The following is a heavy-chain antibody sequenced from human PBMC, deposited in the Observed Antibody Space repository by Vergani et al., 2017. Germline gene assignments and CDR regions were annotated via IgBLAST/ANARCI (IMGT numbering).Heavy chain of an antibody. V-gene: IGHV3-9*01. CDR1: GITFWKFG. CDR3: TKGSVYYHYSACHVYDPYTGFDL. D-gene: IGHD3-16*01. J-gene: IGHJ3*01. Sequence: EVDLVESGGGLAQPGGSLRLSCEASGITFWKFGMHWVRQGPGKGLEWVSGISWNSGAVDYAYSVRGRFTISRDKAKNSLFLEMNSLRFEDTAVYFCTKGSVYYHYSACHVYDPYTGFDLWGQGTLVTVSS. CDR2: ISWNSGAV.